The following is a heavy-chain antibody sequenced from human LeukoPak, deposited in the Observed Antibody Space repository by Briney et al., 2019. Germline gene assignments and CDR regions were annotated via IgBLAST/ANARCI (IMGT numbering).Heavy chain of an antibody. Sequence: RGSLRLSCAASGFTFSSYSMNWVRQAPGKGLEWVSSISSSSSYIYYADSVKGRFTISRDSAKNSLYLQMNSLRAEDTAVYYCARGGYCSGGSCYDYYYMDVWGKGTTVTVSS. V-gene: IGHV3-21*01. J-gene: IGHJ6*03. D-gene: IGHD2-15*01. CDR1: GFTFSSYS. CDR3: ARGGYCSGGSCYDYYYMDV. CDR2: ISSSSSYI.